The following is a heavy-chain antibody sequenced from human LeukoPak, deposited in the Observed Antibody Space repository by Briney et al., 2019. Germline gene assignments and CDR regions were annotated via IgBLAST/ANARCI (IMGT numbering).Heavy chain of an antibody. J-gene: IGHJ3*02. Sequence: PGGSLTLSCTASGLTFNSSGMNWVRQAPGKGLEWVSSITPGSSYIYYADSMKGRFTVSRDNAKNSLYLHMNSLRAEDTAIYHCARGSDEFDIWGQGTMVTVSS. CDR1: GLTFNSSG. V-gene: IGHV3-21*01. CDR3: ARGSDEFDI. CDR2: ITPGSSYI.